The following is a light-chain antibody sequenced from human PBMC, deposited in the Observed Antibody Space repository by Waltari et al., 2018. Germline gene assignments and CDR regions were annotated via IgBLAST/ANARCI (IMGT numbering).Light chain of an antibody. Sequence: QSALTQPTSVSGSPGQSITISCTGTSRDVGFYNYVSWYQQYPGKVPQLLIYDVRDRPSGVSSRFSCSKSGNTASLTISGLQADDEADYYCNSYTGSSSWVFGGGTKLTVL. J-gene: IGLJ3*02. CDR2: DVR. CDR1: SRDVGFYNY. CDR3: NSYTGSSSWV. V-gene: IGLV2-14*01.